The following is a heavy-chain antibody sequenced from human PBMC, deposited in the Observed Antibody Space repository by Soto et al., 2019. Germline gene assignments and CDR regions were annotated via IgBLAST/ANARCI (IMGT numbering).Heavy chain of an antibody. V-gene: IGHV3-23*01. CDR3: VKDWTGSSCPCMDV. Sequence: GGSLRLSCAASGFTFTNYAMTWVRQSPGKGLEWVSTISGSDGQTYYADSVKGRFSISRDNSKSTMSLQMNTLRPEDTAVYYCVKDWTGSSCPCMDVWGQGTTVTVSS. CDR2: ISGSDGQT. D-gene: IGHD6-13*01. CDR1: GFTFTNYA. J-gene: IGHJ6*02.